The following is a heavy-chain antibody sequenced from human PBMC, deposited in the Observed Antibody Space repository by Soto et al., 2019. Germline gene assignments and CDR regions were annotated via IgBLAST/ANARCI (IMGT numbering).Heavy chain of an antibody. D-gene: IGHD3-22*01. CDR1: GGTFSSYA. J-gene: IGHJ3*02. CDR3: ACRRDDSSGYWDRNDAFDI. V-gene: IGHV1-69*06. Sequence: QVQLVQSGAEVKKPGSSVKVSCKASGGTFSSYAISWVRQAPGQGLEWMGGIIPIFGTANYAQKFQGRVTITADKSTSTAYMELSSLRSEDTAVYYCACRRDDSSGYWDRNDAFDIWGQGTMVTVSS. CDR2: IIPIFGTA.